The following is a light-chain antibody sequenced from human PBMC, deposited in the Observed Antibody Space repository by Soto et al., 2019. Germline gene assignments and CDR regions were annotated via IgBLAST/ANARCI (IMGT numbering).Light chain of an antibody. CDR3: QQYHSYSLT. V-gene: IGKV1-5*03. CDR2: KAS. Sequence: DIQMTQSPSTLSASVGDRVTITCRASQSISSWLAWYQQKPGKAPKLLIYKASTLESAVPSRFSGSGSGTEFTLTISSLQPDDFATYYCQQYHSYSLTFGQGTKVEIK. CDR1: QSISSW. J-gene: IGKJ1*01.